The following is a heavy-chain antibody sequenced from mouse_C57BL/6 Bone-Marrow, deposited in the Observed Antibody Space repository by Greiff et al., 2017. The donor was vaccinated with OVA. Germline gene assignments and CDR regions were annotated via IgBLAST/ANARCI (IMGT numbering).Heavy chain of an antibody. J-gene: IGHJ2*01. CDR2: INPSSGYT. CDR3: ARNWPFDY. Sequence: VQLQESGAELARPGASVKMSCKASGYTFTSYTMHWVNQRPGQGLEWIGYINPSSGYTKYNQKFKDKATLTADKSSSTAYMQLSSLTSEDSAVYYCARNWPFDYWGQGTTLTVSS. D-gene: IGHD4-1*01. V-gene: IGHV1-4*01. CDR1: GYTFTSYT.